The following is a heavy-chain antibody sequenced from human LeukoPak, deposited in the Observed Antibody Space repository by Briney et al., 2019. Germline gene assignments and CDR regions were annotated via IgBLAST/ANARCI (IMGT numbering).Heavy chain of an antibody. CDR2: IYHSGIT. D-gene: IGHD3-16*01. Sequence: SETLSLTCAVSGYSISSGDYWVWVRQPPGKGLEWIGRIYHSGITYYNPSLKSRVTISVDRSKNQFSLKQSSVTAAYTAVYYCARGGYYYYYMDVWGKGTTVTVSS. V-gene: IGHV4-38-2*01. CDR3: ARGGYYYYYMDV. J-gene: IGHJ6*03. CDR1: GYSISSGDY.